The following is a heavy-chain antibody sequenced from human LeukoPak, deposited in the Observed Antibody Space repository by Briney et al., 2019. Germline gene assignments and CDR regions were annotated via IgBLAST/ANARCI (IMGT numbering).Heavy chain of an antibody. J-gene: IGHJ6*02. CDR1: GGSFSGYY. CDR3: ARLPPRRDGRRSHYYYGMDV. CDR2: INHSGST. D-gene: IGHD6-19*01. Sequence: PSETLSLTCAVYGGSFSGYYWSWIRQPPGKGLEWIGEINHSGSTNYNPSLKSRVTISVDTSKNQFSLKLSSVTAADTAVHYCARLPPRRDGRRSHYYYGMDVWGQGTTVTVSS. V-gene: IGHV4-34*01.